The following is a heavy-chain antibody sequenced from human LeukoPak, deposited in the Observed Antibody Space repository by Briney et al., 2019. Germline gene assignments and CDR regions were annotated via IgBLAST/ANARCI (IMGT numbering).Heavy chain of an antibody. V-gene: IGHV1-18*01. Sequence: ASVKVSCKASGYTFTSYGISWVRQAPGQGLEWMGWISAYNGNTNYTQKLQGRVTMTTDTSTSTAYMELRSLRSDYTAMYYCARQILLGLDYYWGQGTLVTVSS. J-gene: IGHJ4*01. D-gene: IGHD3-9*01. CDR2: ISAYNGNT. CDR3: ARQILLGLDYY. CDR1: GYTFTSYG.